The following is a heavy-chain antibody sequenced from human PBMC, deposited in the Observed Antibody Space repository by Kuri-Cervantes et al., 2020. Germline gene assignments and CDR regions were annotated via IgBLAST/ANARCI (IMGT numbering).Heavy chain of an antibody. Sequence: GESRRISCAASGFTFSNAWMSWVRQAPGKGLEWVGRIKSKTDGGTTDYAAPVKGRFTISRDDSKNTLYLQMNSLKTEDTAVYYCTTEYYDFWSGYYSYMDVWGKGTTVTVSS. CDR3: TTEYYDFWSGYYSYMDV. J-gene: IGHJ6*03. CDR2: IKSKTDGGTT. V-gene: IGHV3-15*01. D-gene: IGHD3-3*01. CDR1: GFTFSNAW.